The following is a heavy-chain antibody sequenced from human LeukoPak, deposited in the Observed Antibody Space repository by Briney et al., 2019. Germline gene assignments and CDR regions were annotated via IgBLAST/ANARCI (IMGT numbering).Heavy chain of an antibody. D-gene: IGHD3-22*01. CDR1: GFTFNNYA. CDR2: ISGSGGST. V-gene: IGHV3-23*01. Sequence: GGSLRLSCAASGFTFNNYAMSWVRQAPGKGLEWVSAISGSGGSTYYTDSVTGRFTISRDNSKNTLYLQMNSLRAEDTALYYCASLDYFDSSDYGDYWGQGTLVTVSS. J-gene: IGHJ4*02. CDR3: ASLDYFDSSDYGDY.